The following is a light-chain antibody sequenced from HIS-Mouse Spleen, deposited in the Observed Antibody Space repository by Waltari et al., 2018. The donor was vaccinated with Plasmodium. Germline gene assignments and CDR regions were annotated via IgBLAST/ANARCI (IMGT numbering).Light chain of an antibody. CDR1: ALPTKS. CDR2: EDS. J-gene: IGLJ3*02. V-gene: IGLV3-10*01. Sequence: SYELTQPPSVSVSPGKTARITCSGDALPTKSAYWYQQKSGQATVLVIYEDSKRPSGIPERFSGSSSGTMATLTISGAQVEDEADYYCYSTDSSGNHRVFGGGTKLTVL. CDR3: YSTDSSGNHRV.